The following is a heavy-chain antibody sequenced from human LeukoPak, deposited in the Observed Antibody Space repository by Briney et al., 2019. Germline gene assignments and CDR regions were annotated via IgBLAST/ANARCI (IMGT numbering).Heavy chain of an antibody. D-gene: IGHD3-22*01. CDR2: INSGGSST. J-gene: IGHJ4*02. CDR1: GFTFSSYW. V-gene: IGHV3-74*01. CDR3: ARGGLSGYYYDY. Sequence: GGSLRLSCAASGFTFSSYWMHWVRQAPGKGLVWVSRINSGGSSTSYADSVKGRFTISRDNAKNTLYLQMNSLRAEDTAVYYCARGGLSGYYYDYWGQGTLVTVSS.